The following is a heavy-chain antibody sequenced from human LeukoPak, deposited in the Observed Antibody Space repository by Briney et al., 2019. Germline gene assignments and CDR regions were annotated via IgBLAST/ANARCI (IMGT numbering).Heavy chain of an antibody. CDR3: KSGGAAPGSFDN. CDR2: IKYDGDEE. D-gene: IGHD6-13*01. CDR1: GFTFSSYA. V-gene: IGHV3-7*01. Sequence: GGSLRLSCAASGFTFSSYAMSWVRQAPGKGLEWVANIKYDGDEEYYVDSVKGRFTISRDNAKNSLYLQLNSLRVEDTAVYYCKSGGAAPGSFDNWGQGTLVTVSS. J-gene: IGHJ4*02.